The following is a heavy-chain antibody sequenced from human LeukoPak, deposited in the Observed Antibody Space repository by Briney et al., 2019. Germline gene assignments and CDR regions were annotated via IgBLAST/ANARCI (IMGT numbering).Heavy chain of an antibody. CDR1: GGSFSGYY. CDR2: INHSGST. V-gene: IGHV4-34*01. J-gene: IGHJ3*02. D-gene: IGHD6-13*01. CDR3: ARPLYSSSWYRAFDI. Sequence: SETLSLTRAVYGGSFSGYYWSWIRQPPGKGLEWIGEINHSGSTNYNPSLKSRVTISVDTSKNQFSLKLSSVTAADTAVYYCARPLYSSSWYRAFDIWGQGTMVTVSS.